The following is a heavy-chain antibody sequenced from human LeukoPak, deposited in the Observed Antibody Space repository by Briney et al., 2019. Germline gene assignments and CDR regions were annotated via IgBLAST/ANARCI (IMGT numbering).Heavy chain of an antibody. J-gene: IGHJ4*02. CDR1: GYTFTSYY. CDR2: INPSGGGT. D-gene: IGHD6-13*01. CDR3: ARETDIAAAADYFDY. V-gene: IGHV1-46*01. Sequence: ASVKVSCKASGYTFTSYYMHWVRQAPGQGLEWMGIINPSGGGTTYAQKFQGRVTMTRDMSTSTVYMEPSSLRSEDTAVYYCARETDIAAAADYFDYWGQGTLVTVSS.